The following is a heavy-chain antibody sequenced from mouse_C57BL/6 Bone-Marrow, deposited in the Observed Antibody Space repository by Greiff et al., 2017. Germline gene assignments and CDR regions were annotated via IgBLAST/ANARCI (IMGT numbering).Heavy chain of an antibody. CDR2: ISSGSSTI. J-gene: IGHJ2*01. V-gene: IGHV5-17*01. Sequence: EVQRVESGGGLVKPGGSLKLSCAASGFTFSDYGMHWVRQAPEKGLEWVAYISSGSSTIYYADTVKGRFTLSRDNAKNTLFLQMTSLRSEDTAMYYCARNSNYDFDYWGQGTTLTVSS. D-gene: IGHD2-5*01. CDR1: GFTFSDYG. CDR3: ARNSNYDFDY.